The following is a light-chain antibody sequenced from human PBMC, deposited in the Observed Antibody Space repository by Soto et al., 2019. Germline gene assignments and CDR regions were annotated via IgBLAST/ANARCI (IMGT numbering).Light chain of an antibody. CDR1: QSISSW. Sequence: DIQMTQSPSTLSGSVGDRVTITCRASQSISSWLAWYQQKPGKPPRLLIYAASSLQSGVPSRFSGSGSGTDFTLTISSLQSEDFAVYYCQQYNNWPPITFGQGTRLEIK. J-gene: IGKJ5*01. V-gene: IGKV1-5*01. CDR3: QQYNNWPPIT. CDR2: AAS.